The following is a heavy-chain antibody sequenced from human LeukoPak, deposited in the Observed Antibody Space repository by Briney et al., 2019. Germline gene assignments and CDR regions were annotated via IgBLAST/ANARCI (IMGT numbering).Heavy chain of an antibody. D-gene: IGHD1-14*01. CDR1: GYSISSGYY. V-gene: IGHV4-38-2*02. CDR2: INHGGTT. CDR3: VRDVPSGRFDY. Sequence: PSETLSLTCSVSGYSISSGYYWGWIRQPPGKGLEWIGSINHGGTTYYHPSLKSRVTISVDTSKNQFSLKVNSVTAADTAMYYCVRDVPSGRFDYWGQGTLVAASS. J-gene: IGHJ4*02.